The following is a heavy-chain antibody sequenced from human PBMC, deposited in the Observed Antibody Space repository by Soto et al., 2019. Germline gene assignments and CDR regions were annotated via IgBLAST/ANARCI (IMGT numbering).Heavy chain of an antibody. CDR2: ISAYNGNT. J-gene: IGHJ6*02. D-gene: IGHD1-7*01. V-gene: IGHV1-18*01. CDR1: GYTFTSYG. CDR3: EREGNWNYPYYYYYGMDV. Sequence: QVQLVQSGAEVKTPGASVKVSCKASGYTFTSYGISWVRQAPGQGLEWMGWISAYNGNTNYAQKLQGRVTMTTDTSTSKAYMELRSLRSDDTAVYYCEREGNWNYPYYYYYGMDVWGQGTTVTVSS.